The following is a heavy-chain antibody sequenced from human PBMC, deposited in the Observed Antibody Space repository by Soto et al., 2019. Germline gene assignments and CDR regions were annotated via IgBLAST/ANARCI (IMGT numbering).Heavy chain of an antibody. CDR1: GGSINNSNYY. CDR3: ARSVFP. Sequence: PSETLSLTCTVSGGSINNSNYYWNWIRQHPGKGLEWIGYIYYIGSTYYNPSLKSRVTISLDTSKNQFSLKLSSVTAADTAVYYCARSVFPWGQGTLVTVSS. J-gene: IGHJ5*02. CDR2: IYYIGST. V-gene: IGHV4-31*03.